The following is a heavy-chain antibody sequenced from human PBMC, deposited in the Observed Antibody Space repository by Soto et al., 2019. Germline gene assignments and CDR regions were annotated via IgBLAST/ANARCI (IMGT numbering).Heavy chain of an antibody. J-gene: IGHJ6*02. CDR3: ARIRAAYYGIDV. CDR1: GDSVSSNTAA. V-gene: IGHV6-1*01. CDR2: TYYRSKWYT. Sequence: SQTLSLTCVISGDSVSSNTAAWNWIRQSPSRGLEWLGRTYYRSKWYTDYAESVKSRMIIKPDTSKNQFSLQLNSVIPEDTAVYYCARIRAAYYGIDVWGQGTTVTVSS. D-gene: IGHD6-25*01.